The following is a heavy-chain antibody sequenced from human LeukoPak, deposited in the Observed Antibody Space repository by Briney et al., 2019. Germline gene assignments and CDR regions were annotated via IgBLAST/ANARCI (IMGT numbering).Heavy chain of an antibody. Sequence: PGGSLRLSCAASGITFSNYALSWVRQAPGKGLEWVSSISGTGGSTHYADSVKGRFTISRDNSKNTLYLQMNSLRAGDTAVYYCAKSSYYDSSGFYREYYFDYWGQGTLVPVSS. J-gene: IGHJ4*02. CDR2: ISGTGGST. V-gene: IGHV3-23*01. D-gene: IGHD3-22*01. CDR1: GITFSNYA. CDR3: AKSSYYDSSGFYREYYFDY.